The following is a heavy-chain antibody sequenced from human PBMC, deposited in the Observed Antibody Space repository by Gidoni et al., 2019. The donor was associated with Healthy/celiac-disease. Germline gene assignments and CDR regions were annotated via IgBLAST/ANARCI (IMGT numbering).Heavy chain of an antibody. D-gene: IGHD3-22*01. CDR3: ARASSITMIDALDAFDI. J-gene: IGHJ3*02. CDR1: GFTFSSYS. Sequence: EVQLVESGGGLVKPGGSLRLSCAASGFTFSSYSMNWVRQAPGMGLEWVSSISSSSSYIYYADSVKGRFTISRDNAKNSLYLQMNSLRAEDTAVYYCARASSITMIDALDAFDIWGQGTMVTVSS. V-gene: IGHV3-21*01. CDR2: ISSSSSYI.